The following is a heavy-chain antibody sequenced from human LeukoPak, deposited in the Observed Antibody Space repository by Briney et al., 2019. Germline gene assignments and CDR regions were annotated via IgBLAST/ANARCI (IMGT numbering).Heavy chain of an antibody. J-gene: IGHJ4*02. CDR2: IYSGGST. Sequence: GSLRLSCAASGFTVSSNYMSWVRQAPGKGLEWASVIYSGGSTYYADSVKGRFTISRDNSKNTLYLQMNSLRAEDTAVYYCARDLGGMAMLNWGQGTLVTVSS. CDR3: ARDLGGMAMLN. D-gene: IGHD3-16*01. V-gene: IGHV3-66*02. CDR1: GFTVSSNY.